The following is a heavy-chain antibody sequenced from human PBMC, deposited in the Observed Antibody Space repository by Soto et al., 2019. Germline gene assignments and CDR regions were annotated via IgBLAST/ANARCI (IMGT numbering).Heavy chain of an antibody. Sequence: GGSLRLSCAASGFTFSSYGMHWVRQAPGKGLEWVAVISYDGSNKYYADSVKGRFTISRDNSKNTLYLQMNSLRAEDTAVYYCAKALYSGYDKYYYGMDVWGQGTTVTVSS. V-gene: IGHV3-30*18. CDR3: AKALYSGYDKYYYGMDV. D-gene: IGHD5-12*01. CDR1: GFTFSSYG. CDR2: ISYDGSNK. J-gene: IGHJ6*02.